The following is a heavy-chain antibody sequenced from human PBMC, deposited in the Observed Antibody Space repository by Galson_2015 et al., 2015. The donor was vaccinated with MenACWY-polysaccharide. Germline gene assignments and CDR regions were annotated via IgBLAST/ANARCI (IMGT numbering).Heavy chain of an antibody. CDR1: GFTFGRLW. CDR2: ITCDGSRT. CDR3: ARDRVYGSVIYAHTLFDL. D-gene: IGHD2-8*01. Sequence: SMSISCAASGFTFGRLWMHWVRHAAGTGQVWVSRITCDGSRTDHTDSVKGRFTISRDNAKDTLHLEMNSLRAEDTAVYYCARDRVYGSVIYAHTLFDLWGQGTLVSVSS. V-gene: IGHV3-74*01. J-gene: IGHJ4*02.